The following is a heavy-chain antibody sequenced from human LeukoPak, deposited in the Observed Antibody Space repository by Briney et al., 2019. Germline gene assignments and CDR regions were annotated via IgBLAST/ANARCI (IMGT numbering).Heavy chain of an antibody. CDR1: GFTVSSNY. V-gene: IGHV3-53*01. CDR2: IYSGGST. CDR3: ARAQALNSSSWGFDY. Sequence: GGSLRPSCAASGFTVSSNYMSWVRQAPGKGLEWVSVIYSGGSTYYADSVKGRFTISRDNSKNTLYLQMNSLRAEDTAVYYCARAQALNSSSWGFDYWGQGTLVTVSS. J-gene: IGHJ4*02. D-gene: IGHD6-13*01.